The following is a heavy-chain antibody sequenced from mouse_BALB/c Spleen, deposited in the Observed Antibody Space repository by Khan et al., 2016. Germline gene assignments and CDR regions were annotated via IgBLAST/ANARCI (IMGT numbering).Heavy chain of an antibody. V-gene: IGHV14-3*02. D-gene: IGHD4-1*01. CDR2: IDPANGNT. CDR3: ARSSWEWFAY. Sequence: VQLKQSGAELVKPGASVKLSCTASGFNIKDTYMHWVKQRPEQGLEWIGRIDPANGNTKYDPKFQGKATITADPSSNTAYLQLSSLTSEDTAVYYCARSSWEWFAYWGQGTLVTVSA. CDR1: GFNIKDTY. J-gene: IGHJ3*01.